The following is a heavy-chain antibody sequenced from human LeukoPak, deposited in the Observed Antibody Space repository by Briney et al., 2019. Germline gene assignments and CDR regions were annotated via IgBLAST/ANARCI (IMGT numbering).Heavy chain of an antibody. CDR1: GVTFSIDA. J-gene: IGHJ4*02. CDR2: ISSNGGST. Sequence: GGSLRLSCSASGVTFSIDAMHWVRQAPGQGLEYVSAISSNGGSTYFADSVKGRFTISRDNSKNTLYLQMSSLRAEDTAVYYCVKDRRYALLLLPYYFDYWGQGTLVTVSS. V-gene: IGHV3-64D*06. D-gene: IGHD2-15*01. CDR3: VKDRRYALLLLPYYFDY.